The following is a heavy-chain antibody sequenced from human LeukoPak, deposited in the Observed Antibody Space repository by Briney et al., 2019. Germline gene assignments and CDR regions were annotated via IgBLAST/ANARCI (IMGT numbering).Heavy chain of an antibody. CDR1: GFTVSSNY. CDR3: ARGTTPTAWWLAMWAHSFDY. CDR2: IYSGGST. J-gene: IGHJ4*02. D-gene: IGHD6-19*01. Sequence: GGSLRLSCAASGFTVSSNYMSWVRQAPGKGLEWVSVIYSGGSTYYADSVKGRFTISRDNSKNTLYLQMNSLRAEDTAVYYCARGTTPTAWWLAMWAHSFDYWGQGTLVTVSS. V-gene: IGHV3-53*01.